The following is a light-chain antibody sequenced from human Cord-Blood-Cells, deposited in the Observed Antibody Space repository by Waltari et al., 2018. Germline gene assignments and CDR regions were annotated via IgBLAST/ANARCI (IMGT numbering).Light chain of an antibody. CDR2: QDS. CDR3: QAWDSSTVV. Sequence: SYELTQPPSVSVSPGQTASITCSGDKLGDKYACWYQQKPGQSPVLVIYQDSKLPSGIPERVAGSNSGNTTALTISGTQAMDEAVYYCQAWDSSTVVFGGGTKLTVL. J-gene: IGLJ2*01. V-gene: IGLV3-1*01. CDR1: KLGDKY.